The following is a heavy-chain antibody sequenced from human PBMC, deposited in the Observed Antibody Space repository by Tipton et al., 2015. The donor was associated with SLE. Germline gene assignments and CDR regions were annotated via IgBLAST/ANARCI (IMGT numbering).Heavy chain of an antibody. Sequence: SLTCTISGASISSYYWSWIRQPPGKGLEWIGYIYYSGGTNHNPSLNNRVTISADRSNNQFSLKLSSVTPADTAVYYCARDAAVAGHFDYWGQGKLVTVSS. J-gene: IGHJ4*02. CDR3: ARDAAVAGHFDY. CDR1: GASISSYY. V-gene: IGHV4-59*01. CDR2: IYYSGGT. D-gene: IGHD6-19*01.